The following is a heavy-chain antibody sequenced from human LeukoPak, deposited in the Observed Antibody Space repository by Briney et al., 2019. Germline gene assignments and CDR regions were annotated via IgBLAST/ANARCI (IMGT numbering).Heavy chain of an antibody. Sequence: QPGGSLRLSCAASGSTVTTNYMTWVRQAPGKGLEWVSVIYSDGSTYYADSVRGRFTMSRDDSKNTVYLQLNRLRGEDTAIYYCAKSDAAAADTDYWGQGTLVTVSS. D-gene: IGHD6-13*01. V-gene: IGHV3-66*01. CDR3: AKSDAAAADTDY. CDR1: GSTVTTNY. CDR2: IYSDGST. J-gene: IGHJ4*02.